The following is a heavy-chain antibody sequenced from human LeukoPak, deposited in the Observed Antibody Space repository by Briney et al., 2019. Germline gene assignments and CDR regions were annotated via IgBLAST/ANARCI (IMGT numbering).Heavy chain of an antibody. CDR2: ISGSGGST. CDR3: AKDEQWLVLVLRSDY. Sequence: PGGSLRLSCAASGFIFSKYDVTWVRQAPGKGLEWVSAISGSGGSTYYADSVKGRFTISRDNSKNTLYLQMNSLRAEDTAVYYCAKDEQWLVLVLRSDYWGQGTLVTVSS. CDR1: GFIFSKYD. D-gene: IGHD6-19*01. V-gene: IGHV3-23*01. J-gene: IGHJ4*02.